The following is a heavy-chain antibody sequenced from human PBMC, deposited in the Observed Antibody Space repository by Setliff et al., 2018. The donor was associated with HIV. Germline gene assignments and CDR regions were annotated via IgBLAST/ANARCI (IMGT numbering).Heavy chain of an antibody. V-gene: IGHV4-28*03. CDR3: ARDLAWPGYFDY. Sequence: ETLSLTCAVSGYSISSSHWWGWIRQPPGKGLEWIGYIYYSGSTNYNPSLKSRVTISVDTSKNQFSLKLSSVTAADTAVYYCARDLAWPGYFDYWGQGTLVTVSS. D-gene: IGHD3-10*01. CDR2: IYYSGST. CDR1: GYSISSSHW. J-gene: IGHJ4*02.